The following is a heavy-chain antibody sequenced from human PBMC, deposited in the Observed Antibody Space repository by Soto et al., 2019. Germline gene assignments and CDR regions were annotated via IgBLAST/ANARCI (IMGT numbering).Heavy chain of an antibody. CDR3: ARRAEEYDAFDI. J-gene: IGHJ3*02. CDR1: GGSISSYY. Sequence: SETLSLTCTVSGGSISSYYWSWIRQPPGKGLEWIGYIYYSGSTNYNPSLKSRVTISVDTSKNQFSLKLSSVTAADTAVYYCARRAEEYDAFDIWGQGTMVTVSS. CDR2: IYYSGST. V-gene: IGHV4-59*08.